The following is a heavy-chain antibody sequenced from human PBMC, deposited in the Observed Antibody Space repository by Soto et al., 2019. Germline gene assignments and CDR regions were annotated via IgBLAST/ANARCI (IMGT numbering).Heavy chain of an antibody. CDR1: GFTFTSYS. V-gene: IGHV3-48*02. D-gene: IGHD3-10*01. Sequence: GXSLRLSCAASGFTFTSYSMNWVRQAPGKGLKWVSYISGXSXNXXXEXSXXGXFXXSRANAXXSLYLKMNSMRDEDTAVYYCARVVGTGRLTTHFENWGKGTLVNVPQ. CDR3: ARVVGTGRLTTHFEN. CDR2: ISGXSXNX. J-gene: IGHJ4*02.